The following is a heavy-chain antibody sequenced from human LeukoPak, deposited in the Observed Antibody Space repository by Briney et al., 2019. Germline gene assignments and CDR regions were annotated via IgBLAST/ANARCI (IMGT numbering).Heavy chain of an antibody. CDR1: GGSISSYY. CDR3: ARDLGMAGIAPVDY. J-gene: IGHJ4*02. CDR2: IYDSGST. Sequence: SETLSLTCTVSGGSISSYYWSWIRQPPGKGLEWIGYIYDSGSTNYNPSLKSRVTISVDTSKNQFSLKVTSVTAADTAVYYCARDLGMAGIAPVDYWGQGTLVTVSS. V-gene: IGHV4-59*12. D-gene: IGHD6-19*01.